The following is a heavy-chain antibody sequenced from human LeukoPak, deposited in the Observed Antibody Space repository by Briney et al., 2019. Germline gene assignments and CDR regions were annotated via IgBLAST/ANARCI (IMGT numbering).Heavy chain of an antibody. CDR3: AKDFGQWLVLGYFDY. J-gene: IGHJ4*02. CDR2: ISYDGSNK. V-gene: IGHV3-30-3*01. CDR1: GFTFSSYA. Sequence: GGSLRLSCAASGFTFSSYAMHWVRQAPGKGLEWVAVISYDGSNKYYADSVKGRFTISRDNSKNTLYLQMNSLRAEDTAVYYCAKDFGQWLVLGYFDYRGQGTLVTVSS. D-gene: IGHD6-19*01.